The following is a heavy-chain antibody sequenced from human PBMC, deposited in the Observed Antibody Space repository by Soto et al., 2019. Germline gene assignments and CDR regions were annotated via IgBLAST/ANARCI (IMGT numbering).Heavy chain of an antibody. CDR1: GGTFSSYA. V-gene: IGHV1-69*06. Sequence: SVKVSCKASGGTFSSYAISWVRQAPGQGLEWMGGIIPIFGTANYAQKFQGRVTITADKSTSTAYMELSSLSSEDTAVYYCARVAYSSRSSSYYFDYWGPGTLVTLAS. J-gene: IGHJ4*02. D-gene: IGHD3-10*01. CDR2: IIPIFGTA. CDR3: ARVAYSSRSSSYYFDY.